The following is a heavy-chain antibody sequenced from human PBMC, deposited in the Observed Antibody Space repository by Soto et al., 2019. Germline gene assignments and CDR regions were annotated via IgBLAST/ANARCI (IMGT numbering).Heavy chain of an antibody. V-gene: IGHV4-59*08. J-gene: IGHJ4*02. CDR3: ARHRWTSGYYLVFDS. Sequence: SETLSLTCTISNGSIGTNYWSWLRQPPGKPLEGIGHIYYSGTTNYNPSLKSRVTLSVDMSKSQFSLKLTSATAADTAVYYCARHRWTSGYYLVFDSWGQGTLVTVSS. CDR2: IYYSGTT. D-gene: IGHD3-3*01. CDR1: NGSIGTNY.